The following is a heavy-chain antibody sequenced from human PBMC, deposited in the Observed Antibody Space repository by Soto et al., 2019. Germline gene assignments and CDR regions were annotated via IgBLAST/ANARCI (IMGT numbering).Heavy chain of an antibody. J-gene: IGHJ4*02. CDR1: GGTFSSYA. D-gene: IGHD1-26*01. CDR2: IIPIFGTA. V-gene: IGHV1-69*01. CDR3: ASPTTFYSGSYGGSFDY. Sequence: QVQLVQSGAEVKKPGSSVKVSCKASGGTFSSYAISWVRQAPGQGLEWMGGIIPIFGTANYAQKFQGRVTIPADESTSTAYMELSSLRSEDTAVYYCASPTTFYSGSYGGSFDYWGQGTLVTVSS.